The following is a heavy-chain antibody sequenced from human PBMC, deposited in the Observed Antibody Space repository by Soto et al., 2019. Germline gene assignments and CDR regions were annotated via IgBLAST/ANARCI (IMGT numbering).Heavy chain of an antibody. CDR1: GYSIRTYNW. CDR3: ARTSRLKTGHLDY. CDR2: IYYTGTT. V-gene: IGHV4-28*01. J-gene: IGHJ4*02. Sequence: SEPLSLTXAIPGYSIRTYNWWVWTRQPPGKGLEWIAYIYYTGTTYYNLPLKTRVSMSIDTATDQSSLNLGSVTAADTPVYYCARTSRLKTGHLDYWGQGILVTVSS. D-gene: IGHD3-9*01.